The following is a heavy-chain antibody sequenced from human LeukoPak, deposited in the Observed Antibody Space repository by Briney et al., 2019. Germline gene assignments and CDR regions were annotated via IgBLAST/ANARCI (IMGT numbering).Heavy chain of an antibody. CDR1: GGSFSGYY. Sequence: SETLSLTCAVYGGSFSGYYWSWIRQPPGKGLEWIGEINHSGSTNYNPSLKSRVTISVDTSKNQFSLRLSSVTAADTAFYYCARTPDVTRWLQPFDYWGQGILVTVSS. CDR3: ARTPDVTRWLQPFDY. D-gene: IGHD5-24*01. J-gene: IGHJ4*02. V-gene: IGHV4-34*01. CDR2: INHSGST.